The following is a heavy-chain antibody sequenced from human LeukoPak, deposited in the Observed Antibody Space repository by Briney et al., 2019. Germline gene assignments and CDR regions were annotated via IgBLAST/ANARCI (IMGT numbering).Heavy chain of an antibody. CDR2: NSGSGGGT. CDR1: RFTFSIYW. J-gene: IGHJ4*02. V-gene: IGHV3-23*01. Sequence: GGSLTLSCAASRFTFSIYWVHGVRHAPGKGLECVSGNSGSGGGTYYEDSVKGRFTMSRDNSKNKLYLQMNSLRAEDTAVYYCANRGSSSSLWWGQGTLITVSS. D-gene: IGHD1-26*01. CDR3: ANRGSSSSLW.